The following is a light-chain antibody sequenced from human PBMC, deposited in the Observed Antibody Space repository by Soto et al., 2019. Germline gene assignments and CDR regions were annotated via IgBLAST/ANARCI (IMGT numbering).Light chain of an antibody. CDR2: EVS. V-gene: IGLV2-8*01. J-gene: IGLJ1*01. CDR3: SSYAGSNKSV. Sequence: QSALTQSPSVSAAPGQKVTISCSGSSSDVGGYSYVSWYQQHPGKAPKLMIYEVSKRPSGVPDRFSGSKSGNTASLTVSGRQPADEPDYYCSSYAGSNKSVFVTGTRSPS. CDR1: SSDVGGYSY.